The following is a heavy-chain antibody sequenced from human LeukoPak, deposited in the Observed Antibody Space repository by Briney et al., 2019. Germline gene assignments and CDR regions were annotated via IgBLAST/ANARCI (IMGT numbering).Heavy chain of an antibody. D-gene: IGHD5-18*01. CDR3: ARVLGVDTAMGGGDY. CDR2: IKQDGSEK. Sequence: GGSLRLSCAASGFTFSSYWMSWVRQAPGKGLEWVANIKQDGSEKYYVDSVKGRFTLSRDNAKNSLYLQMNSLRAEDTAVYYCARVLGVDTAMGGGDYWGQGTLVTVSS. J-gene: IGHJ4*02. CDR1: GFTFSSYW. V-gene: IGHV3-7*01.